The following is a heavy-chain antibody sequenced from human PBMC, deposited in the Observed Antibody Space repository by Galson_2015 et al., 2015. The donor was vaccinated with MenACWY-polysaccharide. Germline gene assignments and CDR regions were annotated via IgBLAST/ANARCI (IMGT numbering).Heavy chain of an antibody. Sequence: SLRLSCAASGFIFSSWWMSWVRQAPGKGLEWVANIKQDGSEKYYVDSVKGRFTISRDNANNSLYLQMNTLRVEDTGVYFCAREPNVAVVTRFDYWGQGTLVTVSS. CDR3: AREPNVAVVTRFDY. D-gene: IGHD5-18*01. V-gene: IGHV3-7*01. J-gene: IGHJ4*02. CDR1: GFIFSSWW. CDR2: IKQDGSEK.